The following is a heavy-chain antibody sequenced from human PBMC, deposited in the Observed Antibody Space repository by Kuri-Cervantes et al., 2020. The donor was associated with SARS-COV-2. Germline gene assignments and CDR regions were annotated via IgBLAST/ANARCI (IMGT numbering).Heavy chain of an antibody. V-gene: IGHV4-59*12. Sequence: GSLRLSCTVSGGSISTYYWTWIRQPPGKGLEWIGYIYDSGRNDYNPWRNNYNPSLKSRVTISVDTSKNQFSLKLSSVTAADTAVYYCARVRRFLEWNRPTDNFDYWGQGTLVTVSS. CDR2: IYDSGRN. CDR1: GGSISTYY. J-gene: IGHJ4*02. D-gene: IGHD3-3*01. CDR3: ARVRRFLEWNRPTDNFDY.